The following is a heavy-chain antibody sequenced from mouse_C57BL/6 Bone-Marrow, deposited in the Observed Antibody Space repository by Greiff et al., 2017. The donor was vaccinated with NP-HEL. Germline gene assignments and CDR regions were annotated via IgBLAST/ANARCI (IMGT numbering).Heavy chain of an antibody. CDR2: IYPSDSET. CDR3: ARDRYYGSSPYYFDY. CDR1: GYTFTSYW. D-gene: IGHD1-1*01. V-gene: IGHV1-61*01. Sequence: QVQLKQSGAELVRPGSSVKLSCKASGYTFTSYWMDWVKQRPGQGLEWIGNIYPSDSETHYNQKFKDKATLTVDKSSSTDYMQLSSLTSEDSAVYYCARDRYYGSSPYYFDYWGQGTTLTVSS. J-gene: IGHJ2*01.